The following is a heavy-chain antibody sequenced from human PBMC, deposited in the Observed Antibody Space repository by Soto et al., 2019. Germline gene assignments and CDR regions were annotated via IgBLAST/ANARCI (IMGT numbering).Heavy chain of an antibody. V-gene: IGHV1-69*13. D-gene: IGHD3-3*01. CDR2: IIPFFGTA. J-gene: IGHJ6*02. CDR1: GYTFTSYY. Sequence: SVKVSCKASGYTFTSYYMHWVRQAPGQGLEWMGGIIPFFGTANYAQKFQGRVTITADESTSTAYMELSSLRSEDTAVYYCARVLVPHYDFWSGYPPDYYYYGMDVWGQGTTVTVSS. CDR3: ARVLVPHYDFWSGYPPDYYYYGMDV.